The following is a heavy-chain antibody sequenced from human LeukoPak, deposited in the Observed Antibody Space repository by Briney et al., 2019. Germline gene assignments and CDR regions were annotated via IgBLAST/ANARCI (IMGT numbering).Heavy chain of an antibody. V-gene: IGHV4-59*01. Sequence: SETLSLTCTVSGGPISSFYYTWIRQPPGKGLEWIGYIDSSGITNYNSSLNSRVTISLDTSQNQFSLKLNSVTAADTAVYYCATVASGWYPDYWGQGALVTVAS. D-gene: IGHD6-19*01. J-gene: IGHJ4*02. CDR1: GGPISSFY. CDR2: IDSSGIT. CDR3: ATVASGWYPDY.